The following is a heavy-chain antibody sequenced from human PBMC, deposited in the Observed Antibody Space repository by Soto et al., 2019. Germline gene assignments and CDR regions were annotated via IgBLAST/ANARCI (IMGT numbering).Heavy chain of an antibody. Sequence: SDTLSLTCSVSGGSISSYYWSWIRQPPGKGLEWIGYIYYSGSTNYNPSLKSRVTISVDTSKNQFSLKLSSVTAADTAVYYCARWTTKKEFAAFDIWGQGTMVTVSS. D-gene: IGHD4-17*01. CDR2: IYYSGST. J-gene: IGHJ3*02. CDR3: ARWTTKKEFAAFDI. CDR1: GGSISSYY. V-gene: IGHV4-59*08.